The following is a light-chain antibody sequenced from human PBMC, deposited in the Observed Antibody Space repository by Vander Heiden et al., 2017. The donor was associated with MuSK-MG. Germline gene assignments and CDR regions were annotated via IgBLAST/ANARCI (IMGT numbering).Light chain of an antibody. CDR1: QSVSSY. J-gene: IGKJ5*01. Sequence: EIVSTQSPATLSLSPGERATLSCRASQSVSSYLAWYQQKPGQAPRLLIYDASNRATGIPARFSGSGSGTDFTLTISSREPEDFAVYYCQQRSNWPPITFGQGTRLEIK. CDR3: QQRSNWPPIT. V-gene: IGKV3-11*01. CDR2: DAS.